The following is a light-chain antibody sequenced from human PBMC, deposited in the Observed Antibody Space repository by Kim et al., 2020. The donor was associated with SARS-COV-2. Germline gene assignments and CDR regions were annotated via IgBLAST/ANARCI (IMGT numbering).Light chain of an antibody. V-gene: IGLV4-69*01. CDR3: QTWGTGGE. Sequence: QLVLTQSPSASASLGASVKLTCTLSSGHSNYAIAWHQQQPEKGPRYLMKLNSDGSHTKGDGIPDRFSGSSSGAERYLTISSLQSEDEADYYCQTWGTGGELGGGTKLTVL. CDR2: LNSDGSH. CDR1: SGHSNYA. J-gene: IGLJ2*01.